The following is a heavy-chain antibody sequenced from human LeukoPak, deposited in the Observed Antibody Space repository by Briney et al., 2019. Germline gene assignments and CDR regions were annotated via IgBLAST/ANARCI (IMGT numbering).Heavy chain of an antibody. J-gene: IGHJ4*02. CDR2: VIPIFNTT. CDR3: ARGLYRGYDYGPAAY. V-gene: IGHV1-69*13. CDR1: GGTFSSYS. Sequence: AVKVSCKASGGTFSSYSISWGRQAPGQGLQWMGGVIPIFNTTDYAQKFQGRVTITADESTSTAYMELSSLRSEDTAIYYCARGLYRGYDYGPAAYWGQGSLVTISS. D-gene: IGHD5-12*01.